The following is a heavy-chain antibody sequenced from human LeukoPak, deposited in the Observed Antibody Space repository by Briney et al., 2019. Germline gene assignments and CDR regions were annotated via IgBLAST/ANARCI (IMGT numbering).Heavy chain of an antibody. D-gene: IGHD5-12*01. CDR2: ISTNGGGT. CDR1: GFTFSNYD. Sequence: GGSLRLSCAASGFTFSNYDMSWVRQAPGMGLEWVSIISTNGGGTYYADSVKGRFTISRDNSKNTLYLQMNSLRAEDTAVYYCAKRGDGESGPVNYWGQGALVTVSS. J-gene: IGHJ4*02. V-gene: IGHV3-23*01. CDR3: AKRGDGESGPVNY.